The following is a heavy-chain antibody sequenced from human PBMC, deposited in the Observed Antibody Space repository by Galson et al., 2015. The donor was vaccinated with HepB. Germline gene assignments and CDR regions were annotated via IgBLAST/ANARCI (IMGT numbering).Heavy chain of an antibody. Sequence: SLRLSCAASGFTFSNAWMSWVRQAPGKGLEWVGRIKSKTDGGTTDYAAPVKGRFTISRDDSKNTLYLQMNSLKTEDTAVYYCTTGDSLCSTISCYGYYYGMDVWGQGTTVTVSS. V-gene: IGHV3-15*01. J-gene: IGHJ6*02. CDR1: GFTFSNAW. D-gene: IGHD2-2*01. CDR2: IKSKTDGGTT. CDR3: TTGDSLCSTISCYGYYYGMDV.